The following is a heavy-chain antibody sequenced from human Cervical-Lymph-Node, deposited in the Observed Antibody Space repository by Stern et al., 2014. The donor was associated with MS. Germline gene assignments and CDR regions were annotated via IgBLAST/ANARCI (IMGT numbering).Heavy chain of an antibody. CDR2: IIPIFGTA. CDR1: GGTFSSYA. D-gene: IGHD3-22*01. V-gene: IGHV1-69*01. J-gene: IGHJ4*02. Sequence: QVQLVQSGAEVKKPGSSVKVSCKASGGTFSSYAISWVRQAPGQGLEWMGGIIPIFGTANYAQKFQGRVTITADESTSTAYMELSSLRSEDTAVYYCATSTYYYDSSGYYDFDYWGQGTLVTVSS. CDR3: ATSTYYYDSSGYYDFDY.